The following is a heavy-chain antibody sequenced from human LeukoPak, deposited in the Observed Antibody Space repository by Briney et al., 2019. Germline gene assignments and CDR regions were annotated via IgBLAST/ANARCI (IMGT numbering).Heavy chain of an antibody. J-gene: IGHJ4*02. V-gene: IGHV3-23*01. CDR3: AQRGTVTRGFDY. CDR2: ISSSGGNT. CDR1: GITFNSYA. Sequence: GGSLRLSCTASGITFNSYAMSWVRQAPGKGPEWVSGISSSGGNTYYADSAKGRFTVFRDNSKNTLYLQMNSLSAEDTAVYYCAQRGTVTRGFDYWGQGTLVTVSS. D-gene: IGHD4-17*01.